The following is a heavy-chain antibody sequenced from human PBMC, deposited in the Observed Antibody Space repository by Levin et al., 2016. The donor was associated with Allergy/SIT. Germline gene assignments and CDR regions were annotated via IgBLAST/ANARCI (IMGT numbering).Heavy chain of an antibody. CDR1: GFTFSSYG. D-gene: IGHD4-17*01. V-gene: IGHV3-33*01. J-gene: IGHJ3*02. CDR2: IWYDGSNK. CDR3: ASLPTVTTGPPDWYDAFDI. Sequence: GESLKISCAASGFTFSSYGMHWVRQAPGKGLEWVAVIWYDGSNKYYADSVKGRFTISRDNSKNTLYLQMNSLRAEDTAVYYCASLPTVTTGPPDWYDAFDIWGQGTMVTVSS.